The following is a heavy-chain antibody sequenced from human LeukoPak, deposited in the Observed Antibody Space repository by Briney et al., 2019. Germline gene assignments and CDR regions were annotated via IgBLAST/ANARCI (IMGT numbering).Heavy chain of an antibody. CDR3: ARDRRPGDYYDSSGYSAPDY. D-gene: IGHD3-22*01. V-gene: IGHV3-7*01. J-gene: IGHJ4*02. CDR2: IKQDRSEK. Sequence: GGSLRLSCAASGFTFTNYWMSWVRQAPGKGLELVANIKQDRSEKYYVDSVKGRFTISRDNAKNSLYLQMNSLRAEDTAVYYCARDRRPGDYYDSSGYSAPDYWGQGTLVTVSS. CDR1: GFTFTNYW.